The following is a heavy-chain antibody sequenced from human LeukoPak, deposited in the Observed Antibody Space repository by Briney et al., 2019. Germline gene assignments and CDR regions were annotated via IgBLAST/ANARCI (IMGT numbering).Heavy chain of an antibody. V-gene: IGHV4-39*07. Sequence: SETLSLTCTVSGGSISSSSYYWGWIRQPPGKGLEWIGSIYYSGSTYYNPSLKSRVTISVDTSKNQFSLKLSSVTAADTAVYYCARVPYAIFYYYYYMDVWGKGTTVTVS. CDR1: GGSISSSSYY. CDR3: ARVPYAIFYYYYYMDV. J-gene: IGHJ6*03. D-gene: IGHD2-8*01. CDR2: IYYSGST.